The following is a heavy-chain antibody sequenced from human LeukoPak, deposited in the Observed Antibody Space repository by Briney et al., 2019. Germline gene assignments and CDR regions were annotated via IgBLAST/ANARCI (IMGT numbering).Heavy chain of an antibody. J-gene: IGHJ4*02. CDR1: GFTFSSYS. CDR3: AKDPTRSSGYKISPYIDY. D-gene: IGHD3-22*01. V-gene: IGHV3-21*04. CDR2: ISSSSSYI. Sequence: GGSLRLSCAASGFTFSSYSMNWVRQAPGKGLEWVSSISSSSSYIYYADSVKGRFTISRDNAKNSLYLQMNSLRAEDTAVYYCAKDPTRSSGYKISPYIDYWGQGTLVTVSS.